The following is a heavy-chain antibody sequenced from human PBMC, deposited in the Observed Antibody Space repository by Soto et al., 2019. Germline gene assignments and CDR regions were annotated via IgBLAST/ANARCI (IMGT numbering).Heavy chain of an antibody. CDR2: IWYDGSNK. J-gene: IGHJ4*02. Sequence: PWGSLRLSCAASGFTFSSYGMHWVRQAPGKGLEWVAVIWYDGSNKYYADSVKGRFTISRDNSKNTLYLQMNSLRAEDTAVYYCARDAQYYYDSSGYYGPFDYCGQGTLVTVSS. D-gene: IGHD3-22*01. CDR1: GFTFSSYG. CDR3: ARDAQYYYDSSGYYGPFDY. V-gene: IGHV3-33*01.